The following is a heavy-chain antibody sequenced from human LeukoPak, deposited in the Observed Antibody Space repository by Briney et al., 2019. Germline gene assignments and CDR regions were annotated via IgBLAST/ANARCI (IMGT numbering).Heavy chain of an antibody. Sequence: ASVKVSCKASGYTFTSYGISWVRQAPGQGLGWMGWISVYNGNTNYAQKLQGRVTMTTDTSTSTAYVEVRSLRSDDTAVYYCARASMVRGVFDYWGQGTLVTVSS. J-gene: IGHJ4*02. CDR2: ISVYNGNT. D-gene: IGHD3-10*01. CDR1: GYTFTSYG. CDR3: ARASMVRGVFDY. V-gene: IGHV1-18*04.